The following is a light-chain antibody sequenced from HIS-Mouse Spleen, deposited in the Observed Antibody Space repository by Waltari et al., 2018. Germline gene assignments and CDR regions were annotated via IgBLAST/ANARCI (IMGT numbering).Light chain of an antibody. CDR1: QGISSY. CDR3: QQLNSYLRT. CDR2: AAS. Sequence: DIQLTQTPSLLSASVGDRVTITCRASQGISSYLAWYQQKPGKAPKLLIYAASTLQSGVPARFSGSGSGTDFTLTISSLQPEDFAAYYCQQLNSYLRTFGEGTKVEIK. J-gene: IGKJ1*01. V-gene: IGKV1-9*01.